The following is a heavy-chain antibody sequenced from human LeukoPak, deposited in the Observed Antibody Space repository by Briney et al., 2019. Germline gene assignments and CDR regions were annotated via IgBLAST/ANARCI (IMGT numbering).Heavy chain of an antibody. CDR3: ARDRRSYYDILTGYYTGWFDP. V-gene: IGHV4-39*02. Sequence: SETLSLTCTVSGGSISSSSYYWGWIRQPPGKGLEWIGSIYYSGSTYYNPSLKSRVTISVDTSKNQFSLKLSSVTAADTAVYYCARDRRSYYDILTGYYTGWFDPWGQGTLVTVSS. CDR2: IYYSGST. CDR1: GGSISSSSYY. D-gene: IGHD3-9*01. J-gene: IGHJ5*02.